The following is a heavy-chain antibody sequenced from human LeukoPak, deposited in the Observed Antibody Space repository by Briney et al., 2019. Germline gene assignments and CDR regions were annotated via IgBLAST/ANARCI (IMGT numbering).Heavy chain of an antibody. CDR3: ARVLATVTPEGDAFDI. D-gene: IGHD4-17*01. CDR1: GYTFTGYY. Sequence: GASVKVSCKASGYTFTGYYMHWVRQAPGQGLEWMGWINPNSGGTNYAQKFQGRVTMTRDTSISTAYMELSRLRSDDTAVYYCARVLATVTPEGDAFDIWGQGTMATVSS. J-gene: IGHJ3*02. V-gene: IGHV1-2*02. CDR2: INPNSGGT.